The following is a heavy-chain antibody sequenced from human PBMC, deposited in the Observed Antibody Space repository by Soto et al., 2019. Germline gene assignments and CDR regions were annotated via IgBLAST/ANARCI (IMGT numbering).Heavy chain of an antibody. CDR1: GFTFSSYA. Sequence: PGGSLRLSCAASGFTFSSYAMSWVRQAPGKGLEWVSAISGSGGSTYYADSVKGRFTISRDNSKNTLYLQMNSLRAEDTAVYYCAKRVGELSLYSYYFDYWGQGTLVTVSS. CDR3: AKRVGELSLYSYYFDY. J-gene: IGHJ4*02. V-gene: IGHV3-23*01. CDR2: ISGSGGST. D-gene: IGHD3-16*02.